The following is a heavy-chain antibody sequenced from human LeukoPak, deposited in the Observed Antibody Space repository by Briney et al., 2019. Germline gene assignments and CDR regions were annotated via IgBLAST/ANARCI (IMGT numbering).Heavy chain of an antibody. D-gene: IGHD3-22*01. J-gene: IGHJ4*02. CDR2: IYSGGGT. CDR3: ARDRYDNSGYYYHDY. CDR1: GFSVSRNY. Sequence: GGSLRLSCAASGFSVSRNYMSWVRQAPGKGLEWVSVIYSGGGTYYADSVKGRFTISRDTSKNTLYLQMNGLRAEDTAIYYCARDRYDNSGYYYHDYWGQGTLVTVSS. V-gene: IGHV3-53*01.